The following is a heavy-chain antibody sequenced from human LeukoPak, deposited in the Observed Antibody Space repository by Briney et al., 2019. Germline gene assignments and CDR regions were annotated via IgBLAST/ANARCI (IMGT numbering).Heavy chain of an antibody. CDR3: ARVGGSSSWYFYYYYMDV. Sequence: SETLSLTCTVSGGSISSSSYYWGWIRQPPGKGLEWIGSIYYSGSTYYNPSLKSRVTISVDTSKNQFSLKLSSVTAADTAVYYCARVGGSSSWYFYYYYMDVWGKGSTVTVSS. CDR1: GGSISSSSYY. V-gene: IGHV4-39*07. J-gene: IGHJ6*03. D-gene: IGHD6-13*01. CDR2: IYYSGST.